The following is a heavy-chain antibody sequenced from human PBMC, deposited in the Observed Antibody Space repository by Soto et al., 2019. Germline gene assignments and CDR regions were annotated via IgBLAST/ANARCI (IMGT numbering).Heavy chain of an antibody. Sequence: ASVKVSCKPSGYTFSGYYVHWVRQALGQGLEWMGVFKPTGGGSTSYAQRFQGRVTVTRDTSTSTVYMELGSLRFDDTAVYFCASDYGSGVEMDVWGQGTRVTVSS. J-gene: IGHJ6*02. V-gene: IGHV1-46*01. D-gene: IGHD3-10*01. CDR3: ASDYGSGVEMDV. CDR1: GYTFSGYY. CDR2: FKPTGGGST.